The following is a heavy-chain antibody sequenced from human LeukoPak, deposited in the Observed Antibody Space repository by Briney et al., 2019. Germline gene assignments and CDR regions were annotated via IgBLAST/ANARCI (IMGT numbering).Heavy chain of an antibody. CDR3: ASISGYYYFDY. Sequence: SETLSLTCTVSGGSISSYYWSWIRQPPGKGLEWIGYIYYSGSTNYNPSLKSRVTISVDTSKNQFSLKLSSVTAADTAVYYCASISGYYYFDYWGQRTLVTVSS. CDR1: GGSISSYY. D-gene: IGHD3-22*01. J-gene: IGHJ4*02. CDR2: IYYSGST. V-gene: IGHV4-59*08.